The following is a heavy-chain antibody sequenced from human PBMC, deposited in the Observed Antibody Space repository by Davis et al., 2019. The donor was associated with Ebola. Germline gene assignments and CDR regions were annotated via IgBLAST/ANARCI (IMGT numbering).Heavy chain of an antibody. Sequence: ASVKVSCKASGGTFSSYAISWVRQDPGQGLEWKGWISVYNGNTNYAPKLQGRVTMTTETSTGTAYMELRSLRSDNTAVYYCARVWRGSGWYQEIDPWGQGTLVTVSS. D-gene: IGHD6-19*01. CDR1: GGTFSSYA. CDR2: ISVYNGNT. CDR3: ARVWRGSGWYQEIDP. J-gene: IGHJ5*02. V-gene: IGHV1-18*01.